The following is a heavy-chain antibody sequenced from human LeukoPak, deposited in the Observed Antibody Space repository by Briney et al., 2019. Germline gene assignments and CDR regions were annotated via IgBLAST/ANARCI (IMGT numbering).Heavy chain of an antibody. CDR1: GYTFTGYY. Sequence: ASVKVSCKASGYTFTGYYMHWVRQAPGQGLEWMGWINPNSGGTNYAQKFQGRVTMTRDTSISTAYMELSRLRSDDTAVYYCARVAGYCSSTSCKANWFDPWGQGTLVTVSS. J-gene: IGHJ5*02. CDR3: ARVAGYCSSTSCKANWFDP. CDR2: INPNSGGT. V-gene: IGHV1-2*02. D-gene: IGHD2-2*01.